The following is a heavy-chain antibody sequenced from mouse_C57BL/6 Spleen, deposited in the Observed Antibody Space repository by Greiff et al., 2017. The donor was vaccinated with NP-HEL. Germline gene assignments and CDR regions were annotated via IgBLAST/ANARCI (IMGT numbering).Heavy chain of an antibody. V-gene: IGHV8-12*01. Sequence: ESGPGILQSSQTLSLTCSFSGFSLSTSGMGVSWIRQPSGKGLEWLAHIYWDDDKRYNPSLKSRLTISKDTSRNQVFLKITSVDTADTATYYCARVIYDGYRYYYAMDYWGQGTSVTVSS. D-gene: IGHD2-3*01. CDR1: GFSLSTSGMG. J-gene: IGHJ4*01. CDR3: ARVIYDGYRYYYAMDY. CDR2: IYWDDDK.